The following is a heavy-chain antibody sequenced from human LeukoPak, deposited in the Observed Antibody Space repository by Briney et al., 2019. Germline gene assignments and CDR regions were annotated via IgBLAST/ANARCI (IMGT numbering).Heavy chain of an antibody. Sequence: PGRSLRLSCAASGFTFSSYAMHWVRQAPGKGLEWVAVISYDGSNKYYADSVKGRSTISRDNSKNTLYLQMNSLRAEDTAVYYCARNYDSSGYYGFDYWGQGTLVTVSS. CDR2: ISYDGSNK. J-gene: IGHJ4*02. CDR1: GFTFSSYA. V-gene: IGHV3-30-3*01. CDR3: ARNYDSSGYYGFDY. D-gene: IGHD3-22*01.